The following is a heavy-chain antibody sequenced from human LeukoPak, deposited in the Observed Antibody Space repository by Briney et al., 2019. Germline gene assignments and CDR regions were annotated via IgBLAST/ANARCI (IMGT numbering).Heavy chain of an antibody. CDR2: IWYDGSNK. CDR1: GFTFSSYG. Sequence: GGSLRLSCAASGFTFSSYGMQWVRQAPGKGLDWVAGIWYDGSNKNYADSVKGRFTISRDNSKNTLFLQMNSLRAEDTAVYYCARAGDYGGNSGVYWGQGTLVTVSS. J-gene: IGHJ4*02. D-gene: IGHD4-23*01. V-gene: IGHV3-33*01. CDR3: ARAGDYGGNSGVY.